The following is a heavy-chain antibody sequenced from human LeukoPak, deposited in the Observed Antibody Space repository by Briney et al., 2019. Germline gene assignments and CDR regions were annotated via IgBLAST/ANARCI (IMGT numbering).Heavy chain of an antibody. D-gene: IGHD5-12*01. CDR2: ISGSGGST. V-gene: IGHV3-23*01. CDR3: AKVGPLATAVDY. Sequence: PGGSLRLSCAASGFTFSSYGMSWVRQAPGKGLEWVSAISGSGGSTYYADSVKGRFTISRDNYKNTLYLQMNSLRAEDTAVYYCAKVGPLATAVDYWGQGTLVTVSS. J-gene: IGHJ4*02. CDR1: GFTFSSYG.